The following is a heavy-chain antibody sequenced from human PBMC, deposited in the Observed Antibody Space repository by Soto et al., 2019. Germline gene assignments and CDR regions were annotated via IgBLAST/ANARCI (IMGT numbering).Heavy chain of an antibody. CDR3: ARVSGYFGVRGVITSGRRSYYYYYGMDV. D-gene: IGHD3-10*01. J-gene: IGHJ6*02. Sequence: PSDTLSLTCTVSGGSISSGGYYWSWIRQHPGKGLEWIGYIYYSGSTYYNPSLKSRVTISVDTSKNQFSLKLSSVTAADTAVYYCARVSGYFGVRGVITSGRRSYYYYYGMDVWGQGTTVTVSS. V-gene: IGHV4-31*03. CDR1: GGSISSGGYY. CDR2: IYYSGST.